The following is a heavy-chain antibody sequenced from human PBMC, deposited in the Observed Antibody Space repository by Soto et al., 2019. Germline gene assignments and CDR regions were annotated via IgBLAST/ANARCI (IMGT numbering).Heavy chain of an antibody. CDR3: VLRRVSARYYSYAGMDV. Sequence: QVQLVQSGAEVKKPGASVKVSCKASGYTFTSYGISWVRQAPGQGLEWMGWISAYNGNTNYAQKLQGRVTMTTDTPTRTAYRERGRVRSDNTAVYYCVLRRVSARYYSYAGMDVGGQGTAVPASS. CDR1: GYTFTSYG. V-gene: IGHV1-18*01. D-gene: IGHD2-21*02. CDR2: ISAYNGNT. J-gene: IGHJ6*02.